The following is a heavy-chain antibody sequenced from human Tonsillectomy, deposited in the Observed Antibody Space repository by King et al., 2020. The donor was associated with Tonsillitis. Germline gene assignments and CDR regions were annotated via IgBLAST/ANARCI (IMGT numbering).Heavy chain of an antibody. CDR2: INHSGNT. CDR1: GDSMIRGGYS. Sequence: QLQESGSGLVKPSQTLSLTCAVSGDSMIRGGYSWSWIRQPPGKGLEWIGYINHSGNTYYNPSLKSRVTMSVDRSKNHFSLQLSSVTAADTAVYYCARGDYFDSSGYPASWGQGTLVTVSS. J-gene: IGHJ5*02. D-gene: IGHD3-22*01. CDR3: ARGDYFDSSGYPAS. V-gene: IGHV4-30-2*01.